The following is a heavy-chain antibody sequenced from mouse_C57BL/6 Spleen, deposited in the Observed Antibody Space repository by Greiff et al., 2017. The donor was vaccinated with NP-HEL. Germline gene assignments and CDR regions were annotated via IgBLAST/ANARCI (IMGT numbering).Heavy chain of an antibody. J-gene: IGHJ2*01. D-gene: IGHD2-5*01. CDR3: ARGVYSNFHLDY. CDR1: GYAFSSYW. CDR2: IYPGDGDT. Sequence: VQLQQSGAELVKPGASVKISCEASGYAFSSYWMNWVKQRPGKGLEWIGQIYPGDGDTNYNGKFKGKATLTADKSSSTAYRQLSILTSEVSAVYFCARGVYSNFHLDYWAQGTTLTVSS. V-gene: IGHV1-80*01.